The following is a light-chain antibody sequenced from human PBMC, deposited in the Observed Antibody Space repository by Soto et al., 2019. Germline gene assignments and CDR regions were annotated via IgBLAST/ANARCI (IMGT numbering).Light chain of an antibody. CDR2: KAS. V-gene: IGKV1-5*03. CDR3: QQYNSYPGT. Sequence: DIQITQSPSTLSGSVGDRVTLICRASQTISSWLAWYQQKPGKAPKLLIYKASTLKSGVPSRFSGSGSGTEFTLTISSLQPDDFATYYCQQYNSYPGTFGHGTKVDIK. J-gene: IGKJ1*01. CDR1: QTISSW.